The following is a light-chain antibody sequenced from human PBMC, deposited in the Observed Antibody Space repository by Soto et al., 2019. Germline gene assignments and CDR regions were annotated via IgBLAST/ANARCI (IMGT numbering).Light chain of an antibody. Sequence: EIVWTQSPGTLSLSPGERATLSCKTSQSRGSNFLAWYKHKPGQAPRLLIDASSNRATGIPDRFSGSASGTDFTLTINRLEPEDFAVYYCQLYGIPPHFGQGTRLEIK. CDR1: QSRGSNF. CDR2: ASS. J-gene: IGKJ5*01. CDR3: QLYGIPPH. V-gene: IGKV3-20*01.